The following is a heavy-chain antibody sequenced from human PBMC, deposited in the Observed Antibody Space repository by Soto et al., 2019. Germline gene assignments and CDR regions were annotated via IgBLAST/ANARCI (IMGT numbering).Heavy chain of an antibody. Sequence: QVQLVQSGAEVKKPGSSVKVSCKASGGTFSSYAISWVRQAPGQGLEWMGGIIPIFGTANYAKKFQGRVTITADESTSTAYMELSSLRSEDTAVYYCARASISSGYYHTYYYGMDVWGQGTTVTVSS. V-gene: IGHV1-69*01. CDR3: ARASISSGYYHTYYYGMDV. CDR1: GGTFSSYA. D-gene: IGHD3-22*01. CDR2: IIPIFGTA. J-gene: IGHJ6*02.